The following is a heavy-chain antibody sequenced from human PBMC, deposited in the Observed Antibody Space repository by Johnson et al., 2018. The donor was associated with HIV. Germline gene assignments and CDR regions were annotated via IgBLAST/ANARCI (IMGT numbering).Heavy chain of an antibody. V-gene: IGHV3-66*01. CDR2: LFSGGDT. D-gene: IGHD1-26*01. Sequence: EQLVESGGGLVQPGGSLRLSCAASGFSVSSNYMTWVRQAPGKGLEWVSVLFSGGDTYYADSVKGRFTISRDNSKNTLYLQMNSLRAEDTAVYYCAAPSLGGATFDAFDIWVQGTMVTVSS. CDR3: AAPSLGGATFDAFDI. CDR1: GFSVSSNY. J-gene: IGHJ3*02.